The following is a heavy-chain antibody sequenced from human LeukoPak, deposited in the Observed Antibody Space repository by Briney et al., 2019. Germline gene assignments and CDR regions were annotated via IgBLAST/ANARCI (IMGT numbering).Heavy chain of an antibody. D-gene: IGHD2-8*02. V-gene: IGHV1-18*01. CDR1: GYTFTRYG. J-gene: IGHJ5*02. CDR3: ARGKVVYARYNWFDP. CDR2: ISAYNGNT. Sequence: ASVKVSCKASGYTFTRYGISWVRQAPGQGLEWMGWISAYNGNTNYAQKLQGRVTMTTDTSTSTAYMELRSLRSDDTAVYYCARGKVVYARYNWFDPWGQGTLVTVSS.